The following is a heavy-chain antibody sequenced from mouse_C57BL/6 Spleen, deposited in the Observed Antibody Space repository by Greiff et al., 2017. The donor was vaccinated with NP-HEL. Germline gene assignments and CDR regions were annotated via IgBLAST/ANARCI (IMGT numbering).Heavy chain of an antibody. CDR2: INPNNGGT. Sequence: EVKLQQSGPELVKPGASVKISCKASGYTFTDYYMNWVKQSHGKSLEWIGDINPNNGGTSYNQKFKGKATLTVDKSSSTAYMELRSLTSEDSAVYYCARNFYFDYWGKAPLSQSPQ. CDR1: GYTFTDYY. J-gene: IGHJ2*01. V-gene: IGHV1-26*01. CDR3: ARNFYFDY.